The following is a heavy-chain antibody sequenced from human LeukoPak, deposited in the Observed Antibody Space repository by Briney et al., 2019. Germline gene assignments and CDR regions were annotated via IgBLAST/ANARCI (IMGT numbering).Heavy chain of an antibody. J-gene: IGHJ4*02. V-gene: IGHV4-34*01. CDR1: GGSFSGYY. D-gene: IGHD3-10*01. CDR2: INHSGST. Sequence: PSETLSLTCAVYGGSFSGYYCSWIRQPPGKGLEWIGEINHSGSTNYNPSLKSRVTISVHTSKNQFSLKLSSVTAADTAVYYCARGPMVRGVIITSPFDYWGQGTLVTVSS. CDR3: ARGPMVRGVIITSPFDY.